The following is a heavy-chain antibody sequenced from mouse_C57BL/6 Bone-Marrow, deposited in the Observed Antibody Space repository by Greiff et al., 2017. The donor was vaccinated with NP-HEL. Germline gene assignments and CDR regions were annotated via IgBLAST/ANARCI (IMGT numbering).Heavy chain of an antibody. Sequence: EVKLVESGGCLVQPGGSLKLSCAASGIDFSRYWMSWVRRAPGKGLEWIGEINPDSSTINYAPSLKDKFIISRDNAKNTLYLQMSKVRSEDTALYYCAKDYYSNYGEFAYWGQGTLVTVSA. J-gene: IGHJ3*01. CDR2: INPDSSTI. CDR1: GIDFSRYW. D-gene: IGHD2-5*01. V-gene: IGHV4-1*01. CDR3: AKDYYSNYGEFAY.